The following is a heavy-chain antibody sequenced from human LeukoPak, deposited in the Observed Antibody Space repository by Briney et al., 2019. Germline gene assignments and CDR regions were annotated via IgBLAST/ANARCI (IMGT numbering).Heavy chain of an antibody. CDR2: INPNSGDT. CDR1: GYTFSDYY. Sequence: VASVKVSCKAFGYTFSDYYMHWVRQAPGQGLQWVGWINPNSGDTHYAQMLQGRVTMTRDTSINTAYMELRRVRSDDTAVYYCAKSAQYSSAWFTGSFDYWGQGTLVTVSS. D-gene: IGHD6-13*01. J-gene: IGHJ4*02. V-gene: IGHV1-2*02. CDR3: AKSAQYSSAWFTGSFDY.